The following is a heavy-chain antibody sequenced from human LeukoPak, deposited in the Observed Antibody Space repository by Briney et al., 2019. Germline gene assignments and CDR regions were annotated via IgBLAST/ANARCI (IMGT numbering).Heavy chain of an antibody. CDR1: GFTFSSYA. V-gene: IGHV3-23*01. CDR2: TSGSGGST. J-gene: IGHJ4*02. D-gene: IGHD6-13*01. Sequence: GSLRLSCAASGFTFSSYAMSWVRQAPGKGLEWVSATSGSGGSTYYADSVNGRFTISRDNSRNTLYLQMSSLRAEDTAVYYCAKFPQLAHFDYWGQGTLVTVSS. CDR3: AKFPQLAHFDY.